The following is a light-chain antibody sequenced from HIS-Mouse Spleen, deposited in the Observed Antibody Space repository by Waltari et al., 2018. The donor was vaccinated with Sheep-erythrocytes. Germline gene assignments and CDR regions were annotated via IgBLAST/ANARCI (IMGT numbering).Light chain of an antibody. V-gene: IGLV2-23*01. J-gene: IGLJ3*02. CDR3: CSYAGSSTPWV. CDR2: EGS. CDR1: SSHVWGSNL. Sequence: QSALTQPASVSGSPGQSLTISCTGTSSHVWGSNLVSWYQQHPGKAPKLMIYEGSKRPSGVSNRFSGSKSGNTASLTISGLQAEDEADYYCCSYAGSSTPWVFGGGTKLTVL.